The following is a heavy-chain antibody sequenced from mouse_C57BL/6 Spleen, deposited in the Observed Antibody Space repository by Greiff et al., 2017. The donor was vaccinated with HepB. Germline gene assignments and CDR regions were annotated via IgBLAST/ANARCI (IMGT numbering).Heavy chain of an antibody. V-gene: IGHV1-52*01. J-gene: IGHJ3*01. CDR2: IDPSDSET. D-gene: IGHD2-4*01. CDR3: AREGDYDYGAWFAY. CDR1: GYTFTSYW. Sequence: QVQLQQPGAELVRPGSSVKLSCKASGYTFTSYWMHWVKQRPIQGLEWIGNIDPSDSETHYNQKFKDKATLTVDKSSSTAYMQLSSLTSEDSAVYYCAREGDYDYGAWFAYWGQGTLVTVSA.